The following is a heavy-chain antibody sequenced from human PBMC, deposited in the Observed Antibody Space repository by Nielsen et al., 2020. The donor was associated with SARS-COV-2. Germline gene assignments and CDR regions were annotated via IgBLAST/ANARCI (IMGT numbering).Heavy chain of an antibody. V-gene: IGHV1-3*01. CDR3: ARGGTWIQLWLYYYYGMDV. CDR1: GYTFTSYA. J-gene: IGHJ6*02. D-gene: IGHD5-18*01. CDR2: INVGNGNT. Sequence: ASVKVSCKASGYTFTSYAMHWVRQAPGQRLEWMGWINVGNGNTKYSQKFQGRVTITRDTSASTAYMELSSLRSEDTAVYYCARGGTWIQLWLYYYYGMDVWGQGTTVTVSS.